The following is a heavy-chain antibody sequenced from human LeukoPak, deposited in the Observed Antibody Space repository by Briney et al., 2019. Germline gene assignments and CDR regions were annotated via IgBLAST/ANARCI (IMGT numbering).Heavy chain of an antibody. J-gene: IGHJ4*02. CDR3: ARGNYYYDSSGYYYGQFDY. D-gene: IGHD3-22*01. CDR2: IIPIFGTA. CDR1: GGTFSSYA. Sequence: SVKVSCKASGGTFSSYAISWVRQAPGQGLEWMGGIIPIFGTANYAQKFQGRVTITADESTSTAYMELISLRPEDTAVYYCARGNYYYDSSGYYYGQFDYWGQGTLVTVSS. V-gene: IGHV1-69*13.